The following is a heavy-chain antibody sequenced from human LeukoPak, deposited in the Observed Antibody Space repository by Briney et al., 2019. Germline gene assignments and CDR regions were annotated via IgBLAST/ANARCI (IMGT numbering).Heavy chain of an antibody. D-gene: IGHD1-26*01. Sequence: PGGSLRLSCAASGFTFSSYAMHWVRQAPGKGLEWVAVISYDGSNKYYADSVKGRFTISRDNSKNTLYLQMNSLRAKDTAVYYCARDRGSYYVWYYFDYWGQGTLVTVSS. J-gene: IGHJ4*02. CDR2: ISYDGSNK. CDR1: GFTFSSYA. CDR3: ARDRGSYYVWYYFDY. V-gene: IGHV3-30-3*01.